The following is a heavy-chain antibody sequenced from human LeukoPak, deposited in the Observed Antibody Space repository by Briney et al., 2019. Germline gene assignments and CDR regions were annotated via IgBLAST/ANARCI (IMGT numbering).Heavy chain of an antibody. CDR2: IYPGDSDT. CDR1: GYSFTSYW. D-gene: IGHD6-19*01. CDR3: ARHVTAVAGTGYYYYYMDV. J-gene: IGHJ6*03. V-gene: IGHV5-51*01. Sequence: GESLEISCKGSGYSFTSYWIGWVRQMPGKGLEWMGIIYPGDSDTRYSPSFQGQVTISADKSISTAYLQWSSLKASDTAMYYCARHVTAVAGTGYYYYYMDVWGKGTTVTISS.